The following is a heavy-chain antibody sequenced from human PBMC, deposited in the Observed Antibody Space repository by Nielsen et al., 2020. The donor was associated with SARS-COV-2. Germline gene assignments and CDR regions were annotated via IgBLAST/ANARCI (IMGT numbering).Heavy chain of an antibody. V-gene: IGHV3-23*01. CDR1: GFTFSSYS. CDR2: ISGSGGST. D-gene: IGHD6-19*01. Sequence: GESLKISCAASGFTFSSYSMNWVRQAPGKGLEWVSAISGSGGSTYYADSVKGRFTISRDNSKNTLYLQMNSLRAEDTAVYYCAKLRYGSGWYLRYYYYGMDVWGQGTTVTVSS. CDR3: AKLRYGSGWYLRYYYYGMDV. J-gene: IGHJ6*02.